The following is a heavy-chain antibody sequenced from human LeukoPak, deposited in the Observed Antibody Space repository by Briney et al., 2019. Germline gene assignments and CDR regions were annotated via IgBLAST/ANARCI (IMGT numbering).Heavy chain of an antibody. D-gene: IGHD6-19*01. J-gene: IGHJ5*02. V-gene: IGHV4-59*08. Sequence: SETLSLTCTVSDGSISSDYWSWIRHPPAKGLEWIGYIYYSGSTNYNPSLKSRVTISVDTSKNQFSLKLSSVTAADTAVYYCARGVAGNNWFDPWGQGTLVTVSS. CDR1: DGSISSDY. CDR2: IYYSGST. CDR3: ARGVAGNNWFDP.